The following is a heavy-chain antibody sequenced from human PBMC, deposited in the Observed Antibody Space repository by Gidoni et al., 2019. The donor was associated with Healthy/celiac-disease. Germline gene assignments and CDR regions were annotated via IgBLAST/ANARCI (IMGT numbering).Heavy chain of an antibody. CDR2: ISYDGSNK. CDR1: GFTFRSYG. D-gene: IGHD3-3*01. Sequence: VQLVESGGGVVKPGRCLRLSCAAYGFTFRSYGMHWVRQAPGKGLEWVAVISYDGSNKYYADSVKGRFTISRDNSKNTLYLQMNSLRAEDTAVYYCAKDRVLEWLGALDYWGQGTLVTVSS. V-gene: IGHV3-30*18. CDR3: AKDRVLEWLGALDY. J-gene: IGHJ4*02.